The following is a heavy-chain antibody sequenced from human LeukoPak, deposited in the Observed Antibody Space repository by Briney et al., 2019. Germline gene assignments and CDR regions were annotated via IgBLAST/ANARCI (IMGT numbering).Heavy chain of an antibody. CDR2: IYTSGST. J-gene: IGHJ4*02. Sequence: SETLSLTCTVSGGSISSYYWSWIRQPPGKGLEWIGYIYTSGSTNYNPSLKSRVTISVDTSKNQFSLKLSSVTAADTAVYYCARHRLGGYSGYDYYFDYWGQGTLVTVSS. CDR3: ARHRLGGYSGYDYYFDY. CDR1: GGSISSYY. D-gene: IGHD5-12*01. V-gene: IGHV4-4*09.